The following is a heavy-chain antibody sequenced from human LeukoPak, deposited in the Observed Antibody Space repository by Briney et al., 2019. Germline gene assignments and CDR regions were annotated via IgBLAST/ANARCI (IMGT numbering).Heavy chain of an antibody. CDR2: IIPILGMA. CDR1: GGTFSNYG. J-gene: IGHJ4*01. Sequence: SVTVSCKASGGTFSNYGISWVRQAPGQGLEWMGRIIPILGMANYAQKFQGRVTISTDKSSSTAYMELSSLRSEDTAVYYCARRRSSGSLPDDYWGQGTLVTVSS. V-gene: IGHV1-69*04. CDR3: ARRRSSGSLPDDY. D-gene: IGHD6-19*01.